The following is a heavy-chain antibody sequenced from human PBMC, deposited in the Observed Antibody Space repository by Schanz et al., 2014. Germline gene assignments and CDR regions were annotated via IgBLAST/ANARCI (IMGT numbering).Heavy chain of an antibody. CDR3: AKDAADFLAGYYLES. CDR2: FIPMVDVA. CDR1: GGSFSNHG. D-gene: IGHD3-9*01. Sequence: QVQLMQSGAEVAEPGSSVKVFCRASGGSFSNHGLTWVRQAPGQGLEWLGRFIPMVDVAKYSDKFQGRVTMTADKSTNVFYMQLSGLTSEDTAVYYCAKDAADFLAGYYLESWGQGTLVAVSA. J-gene: IGHJ4*02. V-gene: IGHV1-69*04.